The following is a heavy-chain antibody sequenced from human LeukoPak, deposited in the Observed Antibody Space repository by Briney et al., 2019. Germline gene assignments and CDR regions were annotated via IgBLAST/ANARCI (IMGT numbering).Heavy chain of an antibody. V-gene: IGHV3-30*18. CDR1: GFTFSSYG. J-gene: IGHJ3*02. CDR2: ISYDGSNK. Sequence: GGSLRLSCAASGFTFSSYGMHWVRQAPGKGLEWAAVISYDGSNKYYADSVKGRFTISRDNSKNTLYLQMNSLRAEDTAVYYCAKTWKWLSAFDIWGQGTMVTVSS. D-gene: IGHD3-22*01. CDR3: AKTWKWLSAFDI.